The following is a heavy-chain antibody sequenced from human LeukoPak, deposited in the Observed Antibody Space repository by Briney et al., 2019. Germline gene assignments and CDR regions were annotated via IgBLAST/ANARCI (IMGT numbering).Heavy chain of an antibody. J-gene: IGHJ4*02. V-gene: IGHV3-21*01. D-gene: IGHD4-17*01. CDR1: GFTFSSSA. Sequence: GGSLRLSCAASGFTFSSSAMNWVRQAPGKGLEWVSSINQISSHIYYAESVRGRFSISRDNAKNSVYLQMNSLRAEDTAVYYCARVNGDQGSGFDYWGQGTLVTVSS. CDR2: INQISSHI. CDR3: ARVNGDQGSGFDY.